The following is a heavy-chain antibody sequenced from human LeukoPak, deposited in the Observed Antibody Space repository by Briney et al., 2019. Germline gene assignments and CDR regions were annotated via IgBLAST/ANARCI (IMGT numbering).Heavy chain of an antibody. D-gene: IGHD3-10*01. CDR2: ISSSDTYT. J-gene: IGHJ3*02. CDR3: ARGRFGELSVATFDI. CDR1: GFTFSDYY. Sequence: PGGSLRLSRAASGFTFSDYYMSWIRQAPGKGLEWVSYISSSDTYTNYADSVKGRFTISRDNAKNSLYLQMNSLRAEDTAVYYCARGRFGELSVATFDIWGQGTMVTVSS. V-gene: IGHV3-11*06.